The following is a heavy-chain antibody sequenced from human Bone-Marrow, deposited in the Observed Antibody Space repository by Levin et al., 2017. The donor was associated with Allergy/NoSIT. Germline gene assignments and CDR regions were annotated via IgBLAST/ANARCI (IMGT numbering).Heavy chain of an antibody. CDR1: GGSISSGSYY. V-gene: IGHV4-61*02. CDR3: ARDSRMGCYSYFDY. CDR2: IYTSGST. D-gene: IGHD2-15*01. J-gene: IGHJ4*02. Sequence: TSSETLSLTCTVSGGSISSGSYYWSWIRQPAGKGLEWIGRIYTSGSTNYNPSLKSRVTISVDTSKNQFSLKLSSVTAADTAVYYCARDSRMGCYSYFDYWGQGTLVTVSS.